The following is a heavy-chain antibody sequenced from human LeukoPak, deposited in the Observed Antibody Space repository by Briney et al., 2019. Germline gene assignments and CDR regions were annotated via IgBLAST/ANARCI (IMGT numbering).Heavy chain of an antibody. CDR2: ISSSSSSYI. V-gene: IGHV3-21*01. Sequence: GGSLRLSCAASGFTFSIYSINWVRQAPGKGLEWVSSISSSSSSYIYYADSVKGRFTISRDDAKNSVCLQMNSLRAEDTSVYYCARGVFWQQEHYGMDVWGQGTTVSVSS. CDR3: ARGVFWQQEHYGMDV. J-gene: IGHJ6*02. CDR1: GFTFSIYS. D-gene: IGHD6-13*01.